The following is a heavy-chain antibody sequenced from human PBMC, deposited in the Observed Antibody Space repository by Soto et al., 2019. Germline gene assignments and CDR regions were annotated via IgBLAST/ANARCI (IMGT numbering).Heavy chain of an antibody. V-gene: IGHV3-23*01. CDR2: ISDSGGTT. J-gene: IGHJ6*02. CDR3: ARYCSSTSCYVDYYYYGMDV. D-gene: IGHD2-2*01. CDR1: GFTFSNYP. Sequence: HPGGSLRLSCAASGFTFSNYPMSWVRQAPGKGLEWVSYISDSGGTTYYADSVKGRFTISRDNSKNTLYLQMNSLRAEDTAVYYCARYCSSTSCYVDYYYYGMDVWGQGTTVTVSS.